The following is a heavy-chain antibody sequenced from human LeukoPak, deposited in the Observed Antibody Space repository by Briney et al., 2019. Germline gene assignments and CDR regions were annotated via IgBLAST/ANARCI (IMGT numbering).Heavy chain of an antibody. J-gene: IGHJ6*03. CDR3: ARDTGIIVAYYMDV. D-gene: IGHD2-2*01. CDR1: GGSFSGYY. CDR2: INHSGST. V-gene: IGHV4-34*01. Sequence: SETLSLTCAVYGGSFSGYYWSWIRQPPGKGLEWIGEINHSGSTNYNPSLKSRVTISVDTSKNQFSLKLSSVTAADTAVYYCARDTGIIVAYYMDVWGKGTTVTISS.